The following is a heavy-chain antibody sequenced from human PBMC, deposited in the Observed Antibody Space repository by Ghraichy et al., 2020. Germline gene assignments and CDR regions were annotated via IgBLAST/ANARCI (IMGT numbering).Heavy chain of an antibody. V-gene: IGHV3-23*01. CDR3: ATCATYSHGS. CDR2: ISGSAGST. D-gene: IGHD4-11*01. J-gene: IGHJ5*02. Sequence: GGSLRLSCAASGFTFSNYAMTWVRQAPGKGLEWVSVISGSAGSTYYADSVKGRFTISRDNSKNMLYLQMNSLRAADTALYYCATCATYSHGSWGQGALVTVAS. CDR1: GFTFSNYA.